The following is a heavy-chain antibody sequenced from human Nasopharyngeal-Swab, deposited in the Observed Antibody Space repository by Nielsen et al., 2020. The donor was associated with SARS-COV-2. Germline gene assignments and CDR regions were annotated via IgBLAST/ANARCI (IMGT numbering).Heavy chain of an antibody. CDR1: GASINGYY. CDR2: IYSSGST. CDR3: AKRKSAYLHYYFDF. J-gene: IGHJ4*02. V-gene: IGHV4-4*09. Sequence: SETLSLTCSVSGASINGYYWVWIRQPPGKGLEWIGYIYSSGSTNYNPSLKGRATMSVDTSKNQFSLKLHSVTAADTAVYYCAKRKSAYLHYYFDFWGQGTLVTVSS. D-gene: IGHD2-21*01.